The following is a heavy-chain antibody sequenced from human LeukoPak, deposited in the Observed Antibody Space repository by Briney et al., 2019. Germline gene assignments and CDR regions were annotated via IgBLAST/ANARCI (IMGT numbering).Heavy chain of an antibody. Sequence: SETLSLTCTVSGGSISSYYWSWIRQPPGKGLEWIGYIYYSGSTNYNPSLKSRVTISVDTSKNQFSLKLSSVTAADTAVYYCARVSESYYLADYWGQGTLVTVSS. J-gene: IGHJ4*02. CDR1: GGSISSYY. CDR2: IYYSGST. CDR3: ARVSESYYLADY. D-gene: IGHD1-26*01. V-gene: IGHV4-59*01.